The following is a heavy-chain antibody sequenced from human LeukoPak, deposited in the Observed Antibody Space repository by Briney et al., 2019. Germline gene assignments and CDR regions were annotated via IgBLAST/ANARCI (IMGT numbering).Heavy chain of an antibody. CDR2: ISGSGGST. Sequence: GGSLRLSCAASGFTFSSYAMSWVRQAPGEGLEWVSAISGSGGSTYYADSVKGRFTISRDNSKNTLYLQMNSLRAEDTAVYYCAKGGKYDILTGRDQIDYWGQGTLVTVSS. CDR3: AKGGKYDILTGRDQIDY. D-gene: IGHD3-9*01. J-gene: IGHJ4*02. CDR1: GFTFSSYA. V-gene: IGHV3-23*01.